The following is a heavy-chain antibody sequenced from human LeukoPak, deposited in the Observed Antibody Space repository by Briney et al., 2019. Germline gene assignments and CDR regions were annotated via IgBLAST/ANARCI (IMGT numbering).Heavy chain of an antibody. V-gene: IGHV3-66*04. CDR1: GFTVSSNY. J-gene: IGHJ6*03. Sequence: WGSLRLSCAASGFTVSSNYMSWVRQAPGKGLECVSIIYSGGSTYYADSVKGRFTISRDTSKITLYLQMNSLRAEDTAVYYCARHRANSGWYQAHYYYFMDVWGRGTTVTISS. D-gene: IGHD6-19*01. CDR2: IYSGGST. CDR3: ARHRANSGWYQAHYYYFMDV.